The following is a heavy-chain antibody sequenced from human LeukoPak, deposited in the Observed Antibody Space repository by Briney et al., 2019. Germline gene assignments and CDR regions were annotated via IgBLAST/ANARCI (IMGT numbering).Heavy chain of an antibody. CDR2: ISSSSSYI. CDR3: AREDGAMMTEAFDI. V-gene: IGHV3-21*01. Sequence: GGSLRLSCAASGFTFSSYSMNWVRQAPGKGLEWVSSISSSSSYIYYADSVKGRFTISRDNSKNTLYLQMNSLRAEDTAVYYCAREDGAMMTEAFDIWGQGTMVTVSS. CDR1: GFTFSSYS. J-gene: IGHJ3*02. D-gene: IGHD4/OR15-4a*01.